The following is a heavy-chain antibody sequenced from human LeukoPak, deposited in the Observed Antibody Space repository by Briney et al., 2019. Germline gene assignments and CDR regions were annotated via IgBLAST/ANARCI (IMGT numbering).Heavy chain of an antibody. V-gene: IGHV3-21*01. CDR1: GFTFSTYS. D-gene: IGHD2-2*01. CDR3: ARYCSSSRCLYYYHMDV. Sequence: NPGGSQRLSCAASGFTFSTYSMNWVRQAPGKGLEWVSSIRSGSSYIYYADSVKDRFTISRDDAKNSLYLQMNSLRAEDTAVYYCARYCSSSRCLYYYHMDVWGKGTTVTVSS. J-gene: IGHJ6*03. CDR2: IRSGSSYI.